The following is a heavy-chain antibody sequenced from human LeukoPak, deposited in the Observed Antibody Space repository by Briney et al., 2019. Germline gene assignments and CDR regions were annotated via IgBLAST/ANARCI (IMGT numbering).Heavy chain of an antibody. CDR1: GGSISSGDYY. Sequence: SETLSLTCTVSGGSISSGDYYWSWIRQPPGKGLEWIGYIYYSGSTYYNPSLKSRVTISVDTSKNQFSLKLSSVTAADTAVYYCARTDGGSYFDYWGQGTLFTVSS. CDR2: IYYSGST. D-gene: IGHD3-16*01. V-gene: IGHV4-30-4*01. CDR3: ARTDGGSYFDY. J-gene: IGHJ4*02.